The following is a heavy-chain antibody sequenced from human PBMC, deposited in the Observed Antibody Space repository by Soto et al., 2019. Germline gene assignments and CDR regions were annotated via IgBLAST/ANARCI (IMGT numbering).Heavy chain of an antibody. Sequence: GSLRLSGSASGFTFSSYEMNWVRQAPGKGLEWVSYISSSGSTIYYADSVKGRFTISRDNAKNSLYLQMNSLRAEDTAVYYCARGGGITMIVVVRGMDVWGQGTKVTVYS. J-gene: IGHJ6*02. CDR3: ARGGGITMIVVVRGMDV. D-gene: IGHD3-22*01. CDR2: ISSSGSTI. V-gene: IGHV3-48*03. CDR1: GFTFSSYE.